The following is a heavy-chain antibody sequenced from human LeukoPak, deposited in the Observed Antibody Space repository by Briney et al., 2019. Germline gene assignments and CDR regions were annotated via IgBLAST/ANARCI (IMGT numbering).Heavy chain of an antibody. CDR1: GYTFTGYY. J-gene: IGHJ6*02. CDR3: ARDPVNSGGSHYYYYGMDV. V-gene: IGHV1-46*01. CDR2: INPSGGST. D-gene: IGHD2-15*01. Sequence: ASVKVSCKASGYTFTGYYMHWVRQAPGQGLEWMGIINPSGGSTSYAQKFQGRVTMTRDTSTSTVYMELSSLRSEDTAVYYCARDPVNSGGSHYYYYGMDVWGQGTTVTVSS.